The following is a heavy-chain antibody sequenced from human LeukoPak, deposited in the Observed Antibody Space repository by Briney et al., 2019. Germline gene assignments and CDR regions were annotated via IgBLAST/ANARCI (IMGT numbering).Heavy chain of an antibody. CDR3: ASLYYHESSGYIFDY. Sequence: SETLSLTCTVSGGSISSSSYYWGWIRQPPEKGLEWIRSIYYSGSTYYNPSLKSRVTITVDTSKNQFSLKLSSVTAADTAVYYCASLYYHESSGYIFDYWGQGTLVTVSS. J-gene: IGHJ4*02. V-gene: IGHV4-39*01. CDR1: GGSISSSSYY. D-gene: IGHD3-22*01. CDR2: IYYSGST.